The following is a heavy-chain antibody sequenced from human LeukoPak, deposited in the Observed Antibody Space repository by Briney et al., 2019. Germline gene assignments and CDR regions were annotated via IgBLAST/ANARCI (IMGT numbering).Heavy chain of an antibody. J-gene: IGHJ4*02. Sequence: PGGSLRLSCAASGFTFSIYAIHWVRQAPGKGLEWVAFIRNDGSDKYYADSVQGRFTISRDNSKNTLYLRMDSLKTEDTAVYYCARTTVTIDGFDYWGQGTLVTVSS. V-gene: IGHV3-30*02. CDR3: ARTTVTIDGFDY. CDR2: IRNDGSDK. D-gene: IGHD4-11*01. CDR1: GFTFSIYA.